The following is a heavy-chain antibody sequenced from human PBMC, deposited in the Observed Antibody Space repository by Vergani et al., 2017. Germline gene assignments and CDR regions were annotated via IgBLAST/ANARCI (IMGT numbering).Heavy chain of an antibody. CDR1: GYSFTSYW. CDR2: IDPSDSYT. J-gene: IGHJ6*02. V-gene: IGHV5-10-1*03. Sequence: EVQLVQSGAEVKKPGESLRISCKGSGYSFTSYWISWVRQMPGKGLEWMGRIDPSDSYTNYSPSFQGHVTISADKSISTAYLQWSSLKASDTAMYYCARNYDILTGSHVYYYYYGMDVWGQGTTVTVSS. D-gene: IGHD3-9*01. CDR3: ARNYDILTGSHVYYYYYGMDV.